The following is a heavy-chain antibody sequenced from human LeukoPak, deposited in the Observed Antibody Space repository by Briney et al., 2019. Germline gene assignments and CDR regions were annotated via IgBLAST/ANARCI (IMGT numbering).Heavy chain of an antibody. J-gene: IGHJ4*02. D-gene: IGHD3-22*01. V-gene: IGHV1-46*01. Sequence: ASVKVSCKASGYTFTSYYMHWVRQAPGQGLEWMGIINPSGGSTSCAQKFQGRVTMTRDTSTSTVYMELSSLRSEDTAVYYCAREIYDSSGYYYVKVFDYWGQGTLVTVSS. CDR3: AREIYDSSGYYYVKVFDY. CDR2: INPSGGST. CDR1: GYTFTSYY.